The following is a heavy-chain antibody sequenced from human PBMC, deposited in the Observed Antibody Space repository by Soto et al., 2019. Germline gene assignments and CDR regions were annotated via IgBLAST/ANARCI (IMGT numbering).Heavy chain of an antibody. Sequence: PAEYLSLTCSVPGGSIKGGDYLWNVIRQPPVKCMEWIGYIYYNGSTFYNPSLNSLVDISSDRSKNQISLNLRSLTAADTAVYYRARESREKPYCGSDCYLDYWGQGIMVTVYS. CDR2: IYYNGST. V-gene: IGHV4-30-4*01. D-gene: IGHD2-21*01. CDR1: GGSIKGGDYL. CDR3: ARESREKPYCGSDCYLDY. J-gene: IGHJ4*02.